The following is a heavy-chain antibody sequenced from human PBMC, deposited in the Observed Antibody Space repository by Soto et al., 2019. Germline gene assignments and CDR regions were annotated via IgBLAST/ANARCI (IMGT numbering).Heavy chain of an antibody. D-gene: IGHD4-4*01. CDR2: ISSSSSTI. CDR3: ARAGKAVTTATRGYFDY. Sequence: GGSLRLSCAASGFTFSSYSMNWVRQAPGKGLEWVSYISSSSSTIYYADSVKGRFTISRDNAKNSLYLQMNSLRAEDTAVYYCARAGKAVTTATRGYFDYWGQGTLVTVSS. J-gene: IGHJ4*02. CDR1: GFTFSSYS. V-gene: IGHV3-48*01.